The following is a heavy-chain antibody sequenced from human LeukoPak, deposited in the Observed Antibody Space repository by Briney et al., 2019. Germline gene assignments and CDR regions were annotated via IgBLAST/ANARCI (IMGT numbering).Heavy chain of an antibody. D-gene: IGHD3-10*01. J-gene: IGHJ4*02. V-gene: IGHV3-11*01. Sequence: GGSLRLSCAASGFTFSDYYMSWIRQAPGKGLEWVSYISSSGSTIYYADSVKGRFTISRDNAKNSLYLQMYSLRAEDTAVYYCARAPGRGRYYFDYWGQGTLVTVSS. CDR3: ARAPGRGRYYFDY. CDR1: GFTFSDYY. CDR2: ISSSGSTI.